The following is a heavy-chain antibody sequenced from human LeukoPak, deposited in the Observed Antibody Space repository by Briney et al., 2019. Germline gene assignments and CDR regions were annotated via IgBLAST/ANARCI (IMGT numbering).Heavy chain of an antibody. CDR2: ISGSGGST. CDR1: GFTFSSYG. CDR3: AKDSSPPIGYSYGYSDY. Sequence: GGSLTLSCAASGFTFSSYGMSWVRQAPGKGLEWVSAISGSGGSTYYADSVKGRFTISRDNSKNTLYLQMNSLRAEDTAVYYCAKDSSPPIGYSYGYSDYWGQGTLDSVSS. J-gene: IGHJ4*02. V-gene: IGHV3-23*01. D-gene: IGHD5-18*01.